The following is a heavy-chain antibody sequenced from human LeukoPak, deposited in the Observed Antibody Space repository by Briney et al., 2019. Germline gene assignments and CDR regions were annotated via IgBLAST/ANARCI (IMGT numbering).Heavy chain of an antibody. CDR3: ARPWVSVAGTSHDDY. D-gene: IGHD6-19*01. CDR2: IYYSGST. CDR1: GGSISSSSYY. V-gene: IGHV4-39*01. J-gene: IGHJ4*02. Sequence: SETLSLTCTVSGGSISSSSYYWGWIRQPAGKGLEWIVSIYYSGSTYYNPSRKSQFTISVDTAKNEYDRKLSSVTAADTAVYYCARPWVSVAGTSHDDYWGQGTLVTVSS.